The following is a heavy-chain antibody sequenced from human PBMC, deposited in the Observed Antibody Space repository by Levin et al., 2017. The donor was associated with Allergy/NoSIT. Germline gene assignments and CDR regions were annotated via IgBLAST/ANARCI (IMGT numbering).Heavy chain of an antibody. Sequence: GGSLRLSCAASGFTFSDYWVTWVRQAPGKGLEWVANIKPDGTEKYYADSVTGRFNISRDNAQNSLYLQMKYLSAEDTAVYYCAFPHSRGRVFDIWGPGTMVTVSS. J-gene: IGHJ3*02. V-gene: IGHV3-7*01. CDR3: AFPHSRGRVFDI. CDR1: GFTFSDYW. D-gene: IGHD6-19*01. CDR2: IKPDGTEK.